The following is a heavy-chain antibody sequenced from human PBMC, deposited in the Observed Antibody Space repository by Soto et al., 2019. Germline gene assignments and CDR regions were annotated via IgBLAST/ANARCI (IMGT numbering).Heavy chain of an antibody. CDR2: HNGYNGQT. CDR1: ENTFSTYL. J-gene: IGHJ5*02. CDR3: AGPHDSAGLGT. V-gene: IGHV1-3*01. Sequence: ASVKVSCKASENTFSTYLVHWVRQVHGQGLEWMGWHNGYNGQTEYSQKFQGRVTITRDTSAKTAYLELRSLTSEDTAVYYCAGPHDSAGLGTWGQGTLVTVSS. D-gene: IGHD1-1*01.